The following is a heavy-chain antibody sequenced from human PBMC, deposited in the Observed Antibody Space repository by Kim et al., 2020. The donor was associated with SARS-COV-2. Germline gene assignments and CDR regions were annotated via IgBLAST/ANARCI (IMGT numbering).Heavy chain of an antibody. D-gene: IGHD3-10*01. Sequence: NYTPSLKSRVTISVDTSKNQFSLKLSSVTAADTAVYYWARVLLWTDWYFDLWGRGTLVTVSS. J-gene: IGHJ2*01. V-gene: IGHV4-59*01. CDR3: ARVLLWTDWYFDL.